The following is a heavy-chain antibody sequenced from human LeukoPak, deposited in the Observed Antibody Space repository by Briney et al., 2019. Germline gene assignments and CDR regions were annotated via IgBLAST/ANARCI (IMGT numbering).Heavy chain of an antibody. D-gene: IGHD2-2*02. CDR2: IIPIFGTA. Sequence: GASVKVSCKASGGTFSSYAISWVRQAPGQGLEWMGGIIPIFGTANYAQKFQGRVTITADESTSTAYMELSSLRSEDTAVYYCARGSVVPAAIGFFYYYYYMDVWGKGTTVTVSS. J-gene: IGHJ6*03. CDR3: ARGSVVPAAIGFFYYYYYMDV. V-gene: IGHV1-69*13. CDR1: GGTFSSYA.